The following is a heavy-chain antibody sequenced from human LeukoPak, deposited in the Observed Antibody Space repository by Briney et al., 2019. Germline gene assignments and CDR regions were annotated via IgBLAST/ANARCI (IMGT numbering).Heavy chain of an antibody. J-gene: IGHJ1*01. Sequence: GESLRLSCAASGSTFSHYGLHWVRQTPGAGLEWVAVIWSDGSDKYYAKSVKGRFTISRDNSKNSLFLQMNSLRAEDTAVYYCAKDAQRGFDYSNSLQNWGQGILVTVSS. CDR2: IWSDGSDK. CDR1: GSTFSHYG. CDR3: AKDAQRGFDYSNSLQN. D-gene: IGHD4-11*01. V-gene: IGHV3-33*06.